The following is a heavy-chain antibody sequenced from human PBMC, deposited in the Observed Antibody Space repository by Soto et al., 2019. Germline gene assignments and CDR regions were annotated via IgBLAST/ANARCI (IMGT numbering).Heavy chain of an antibody. Sequence: QVQLVQSGAEVKKPGASVKVSCKASGYTFTNYYMHWVRQAPGQGLEWMGIINPSDGSTSYAQKFQDRVTMTRDTSTSTVYMELSSLRSEDTAMYYCARRDGGYSYGVDYWGQGPLVTVSS. CDR3: ARRDGGYSYGVDY. CDR2: INPSDGST. D-gene: IGHD5-18*01. CDR1: GYTFTNYY. V-gene: IGHV1-46*01. J-gene: IGHJ4*02.